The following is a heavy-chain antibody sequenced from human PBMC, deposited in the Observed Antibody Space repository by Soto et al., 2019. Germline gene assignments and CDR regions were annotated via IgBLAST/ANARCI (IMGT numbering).Heavy chain of an antibody. D-gene: IGHD2-2*01. CDR2: ISTLGTTI. CDR3: AREDSIIIPAVSDF. Sequence: PGGSLRLSCSASGFNFKIYGMTWVRQAPGKGLEWISDISTLGTTIHYSDSVKGRFAISRDNAKSSVSLQMNTLRVEDTAVYYCAREDSIIIPAVSDFWGQGTLVTVSS. V-gene: IGHV3-48*03. J-gene: IGHJ4*02. CDR1: GFNFKIYG.